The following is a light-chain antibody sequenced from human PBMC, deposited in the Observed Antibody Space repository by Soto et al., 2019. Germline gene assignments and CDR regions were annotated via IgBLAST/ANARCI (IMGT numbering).Light chain of an antibody. CDR3: VSYTSSTTYV. V-gene: IGLV2-14*03. CDR1: SSDVGGSNF. J-gene: IGLJ1*01. CDR2: DVA. Sequence: QSVLTQPASVSGSPGQSITISCTVTSSDVGGSNFVSWYQQHSGKPPKLIIYDVANRPSGVSNRFSGSKSGSTASLIISRLQTEDEADYYCVSYTSSTTYVFGTGTKVTVL.